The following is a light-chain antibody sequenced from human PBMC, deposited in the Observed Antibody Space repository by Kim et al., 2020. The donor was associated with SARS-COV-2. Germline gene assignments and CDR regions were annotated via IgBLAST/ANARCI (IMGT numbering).Light chain of an antibody. V-gene: IGLV3-1*01. Sequence: SYELTQPPSVSVSPGQTASITCSGDKLGYKYACWYQQKPGQSPVLVIYQDNKRPSGIPERFSGSNSGNTATLTISGTQAMDEADYYCQAWDSSSVVFGGG. CDR3: QAWDSSSVV. CDR2: QDN. J-gene: IGLJ2*01. CDR1: KLGYKY.